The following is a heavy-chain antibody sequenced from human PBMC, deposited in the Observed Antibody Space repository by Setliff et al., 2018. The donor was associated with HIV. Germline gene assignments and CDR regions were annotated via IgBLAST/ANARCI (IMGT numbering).Heavy chain of an antibody. CDR2: ISNTGRKT. J-gene: IGHJ4*02. CDR3: TNWPEGAHDLFDY. D-gene: IGHD3-16*01. CDR1: GFTFSNYA. Sequence: GGSLRLSCAASGFTFSNYAMGWVRQVPGKGLEWVASISNTGRKTYYGDSVKGRFIISRDKSKNTAYLQMSSLRDEDTASYYGTNWPEGAHDLFDYWGQGTLVTVSS. V-gene: IGHV3-23*01.